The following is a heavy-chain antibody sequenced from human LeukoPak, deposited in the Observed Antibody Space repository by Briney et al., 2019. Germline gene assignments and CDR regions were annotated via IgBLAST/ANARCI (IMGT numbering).Heavy chain of an antibody. Sequence: SETLSLTCAVYGGSFSGYSWGWIRQPPGKGLEWIGSIYYGGSAYYNPSLKSRVTISVDTSKNHFSLKLSSVTAADTAVYYCARGTPEVWGQGTLVTVSS. CDR2: IYYGGSA. J-gene: IGHJ4*02. CDR1: GGSFSGYS. V-gene: IGHV4-39*02. CDR3: ARGTPEV. D-gene: IGHD1-14*01.